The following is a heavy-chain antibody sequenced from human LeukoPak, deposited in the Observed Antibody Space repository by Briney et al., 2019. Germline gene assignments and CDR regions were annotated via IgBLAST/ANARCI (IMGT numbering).Heavy chain of an antibody. V-gene: IGHV3-64D*06. Sequence: GGSLRLSCSASGFTFTSHVMHWVRQAPGKGMQYYAGSVKGRFTISRDSSKNTVYLQMNSLTAEDTAVYYCVREGLERRTNFDYWGQGTLVSVSS. D-gene: IGHD1-1*01. CDR1: GFTFTSHV. J-gene: IGHJ4*02. CDR3: VREGLERRTNFDY.